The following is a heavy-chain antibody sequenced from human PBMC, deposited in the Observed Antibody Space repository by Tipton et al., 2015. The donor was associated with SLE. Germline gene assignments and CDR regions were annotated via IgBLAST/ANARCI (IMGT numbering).Heavy chain of an antibody. CDR3: ARALWKGGDY. D-gene: IGHD1-1*01. V-gene: IGHV4-38-2*02. CDR1: GYSISSGYY. CDR2: IYHSGST. J-gene: IGHJ4*02. Sequence: TLSLTCTVSGYSISSGYYWGWIRQPPGKGLEWIGSIYHSGSTYYNPSLKSRVTISVDTSKNQLSLKLSAVTAADTAVYYCARALWKGGDYWGQGTLVTVSS.